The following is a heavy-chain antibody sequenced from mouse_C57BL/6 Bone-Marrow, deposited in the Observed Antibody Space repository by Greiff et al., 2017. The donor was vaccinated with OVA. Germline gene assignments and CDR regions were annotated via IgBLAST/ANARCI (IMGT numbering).Heavy chain of an antibody. CDR2: IYPGSGNT. CDR3: ARDYGSRHWYFDV. CDR1: GYTFTDYY. D-gene: IGHD1-1*01. J-gene: IGHJ1*03. V-gene: IGHV1-76*01. Sequence: QVQLKESGAELVRPGASVKLSCKASGYTFTDYYINWVKQRPGQGLEWIARIYPGSGNTYYNEKFKGKATLTAEKSSSTAYMQLSSLTSEDSAVYFCARDYGSRHWYFDVWGTGTTVTVSS.